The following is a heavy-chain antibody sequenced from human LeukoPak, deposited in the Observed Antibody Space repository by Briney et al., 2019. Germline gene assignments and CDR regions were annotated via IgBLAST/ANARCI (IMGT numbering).Heavy chain of an antibody. CDR1: GYTLTDYY. D-gene: IGHD6-6*01. Sequence: ASVTVSFTATGYTLTDYYMHWVRQAPAQGLEWMGWISPNSCGKNYAQNFQGRVTMTRDTSVSTAYMELSSLRSDDTAVYYCARSNIATRRGDNGFDPWGQGTLVTVSS. CDR3: ARSNIATRRGDNGFDP. J-gene: IGHJ5*02. CDR2: ISPNSCGK. V-gene: IGHV1-2*02.